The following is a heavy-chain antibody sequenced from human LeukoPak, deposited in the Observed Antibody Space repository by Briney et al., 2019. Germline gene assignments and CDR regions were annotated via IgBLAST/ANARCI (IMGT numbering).Heavy chain of an antibody. V-gene: IGHV4-39*01. CDR2: IYYSGST. CDR3: ARFRTLTTHFDY. CDR1: GGSISSSGYY. Sequence: PSETVSLTCTVSGGSISSSGYYWGWIRQPPGKGLEWIGTIYYSGSTYYNPSLKSRVTISVDTSKNQFSLKLSSVTAADTAVYYCARFRTLTTHFDYWGQETLVTVSS. J-gene: IGHJ4*02. D-gene: IGHD4-11*01.